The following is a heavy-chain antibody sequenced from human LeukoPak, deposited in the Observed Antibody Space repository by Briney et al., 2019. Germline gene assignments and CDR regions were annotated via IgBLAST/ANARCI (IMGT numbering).Heavy chain of an antibody. V-gene: IGHV3-21*01. J-gene: IGHJ4*02. CDR1: GFTFSSYS. Sequence: GRSLRLSCAASGFTFSSYSMNWVRQAPGKGLEWVSSISSSSSYIYYADSVKGRFTISRDNAKNSLYLQMNSLRAEDTAVYYCALGYYDSSGYYYLAYWGQGTLVTVSS. CDR2: ISSSSSYI. D-gene: IGHD3-22*01. CDR3: ALGYYDSSGYYYLAY.